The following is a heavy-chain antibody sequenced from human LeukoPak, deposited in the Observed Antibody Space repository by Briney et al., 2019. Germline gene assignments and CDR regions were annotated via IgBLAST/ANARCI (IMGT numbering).Heavy chain of an antibody. D-gene: IGHD3-10*01. J-gene: IGHJ4*02. V-gene: IGHV3-21*04. CDR2: ISSSSSYI. CDR1: GFTFSSYS. CDR3: AKAAGVISRFFDS. Sequence: GGSLRLSCAASGFTFSSYSMNWVRQAPGKGLEWVSSISSSSSYIYYADSVKGRFTISRDNSKDTLYLQMNSLRAEDTAVYYCAKAAGVISRFFDSWGQGTLVTVSS.